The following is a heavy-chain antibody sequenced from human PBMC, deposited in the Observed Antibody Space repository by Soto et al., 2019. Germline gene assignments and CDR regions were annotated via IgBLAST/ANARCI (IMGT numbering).Heavy chain of an antibody. V-gene: IGHV4-34*01. CDR1: GGSFSVYY. CDR2: INHSGST. D-gene: IGHD3-3*01. J-gene: IGHJ5*02. Sequence: SETLSLTCAVYGGSFSVYYWSWIRQPPGKGLEWIGEINHSGSTNYNPSLKSRVTISVDTSKNQFSLKLSSVTAADTAVYYCAREGAPTIFGVVMYYDWFDPWGQGTLVTVSS. CDR3: AREGAPTIFGVVMYYDWFDP.